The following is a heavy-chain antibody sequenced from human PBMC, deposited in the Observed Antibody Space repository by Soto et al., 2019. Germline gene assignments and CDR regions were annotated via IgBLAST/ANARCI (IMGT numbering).Heavy chain of an antibody. CDR3: ARGKAARTVRYFAY. V-gene: IGHV4-59*01. D-gene: IGHD6-6*01. CDR2: IYYSGSN. CDR1: GGSISSYY. J-gene: IGHJ4*02. Sequence: SETLSLTCTVSGGSISSYYWSWIRQPPGKGLEWIVYIYYSGSNNYNPPLKSRVTISVDTSKNQFSLKLSSVTAADTAVYYCARGKAARTVRYFAYWGQGTRVTVS.